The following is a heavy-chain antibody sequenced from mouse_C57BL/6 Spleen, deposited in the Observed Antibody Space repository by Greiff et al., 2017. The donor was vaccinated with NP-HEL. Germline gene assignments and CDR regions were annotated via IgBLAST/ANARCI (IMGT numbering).Heavy chain of an antibody. J-gene: IGHJ1*03. CDR2: LYPGDGDT. Sequence: VQLQQSGPELVKPGASVKISCKASGYAFSSSWMNWVKQRPGTGLEWIGRLYPGDGDTNYNGKFKGKATLTADKSSSTAYMQLSSLTSEDSAVYFCARVGDWYFDVWGTGTTVTVSS. CDR3: ARVGDWYFDV. CDR1: GYAFSSSW. V-gene: IGHV1-82*01.